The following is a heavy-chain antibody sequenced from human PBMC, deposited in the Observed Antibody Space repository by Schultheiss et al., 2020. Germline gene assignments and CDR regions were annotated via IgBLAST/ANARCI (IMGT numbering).Heavy chain of an antibody. CDR2: ISDRGGRA. D-gene: IGHD3-22*01. J-gene: IGHJ4*02. V-gene: IGHV3-21*04. CDR3: AKDLGMIVVAPATTPD. CDR1: GFTFSSYG. Sequence: GGSLRLSCAASGFTFSSYGMHWVRQAPGKGLEWVSVISDRGGRAYYADSVKGRFTISRDNAKNSLYLQMNSLRAEDTALYYCAKDLGMIVVAPATTPDWGQGTLVTVSS.